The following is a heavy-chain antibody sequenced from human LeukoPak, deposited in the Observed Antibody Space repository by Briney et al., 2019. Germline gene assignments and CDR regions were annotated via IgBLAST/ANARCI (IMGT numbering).Heavy chain of an antibody. V-gene: IGHV1-69*01. CDR2: IIPIFGTA. D-gene: IGHD6-13*01. J-gene: IGHJ4*02. CDR1: GGTFSSYA. Sequence: SVKVSCKASGGTFSSYAISWVRQAPGQGLEWMGGIIPIFGTANYAQKFQGRVTITADESTSTAYMELSSLRSEDTAVYYRARGYSSSWQDRYYFDYWGQGTLVTVSS. CDR3: ARGYSSSWQDRYYFDY.